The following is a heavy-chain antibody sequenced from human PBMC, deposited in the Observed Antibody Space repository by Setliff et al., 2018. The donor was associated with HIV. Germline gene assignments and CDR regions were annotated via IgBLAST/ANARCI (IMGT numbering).Heavy chain of an antibody. CDR2: ISSSGSTI. CDR1: GFTFSSYE. Sequence: GGSLRLSCAASGFTFSSYEMNWVRQAQGKGLEWVSYISSSGSTIYYADSVKGRFTISRDNAKNSLYLQMTSLRAEDTAVYYCARDDSNYRQHGMDVWGQGTTVTVSS. D-gene: IGHD4-4*01. V-gene: IGHV3-48*03. CDR3: ARDDSNYRQHGMDV. J-gene: IGHJ6*02.